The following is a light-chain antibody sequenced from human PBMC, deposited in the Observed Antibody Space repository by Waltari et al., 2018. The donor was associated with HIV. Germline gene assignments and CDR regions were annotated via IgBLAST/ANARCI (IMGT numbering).Light chain of an antibody. V-gene: IGKV2-28*01. CDR2: LCS. Sequence: DIVMTQSPLSLPVTPGEPASISCRSSQSLLHSNGYSYLDWYLQKPVQSPQLLIYLCSNRASGVPDRFSGSGSGTDFTLKISRVEAEDAGMYYCMQGRQTPQVTFGGGTKVEIK. J-gene: IGKJ4*01. CDR3: MQGRQTPQVT. CDR1: QSLLHSNGYSY.